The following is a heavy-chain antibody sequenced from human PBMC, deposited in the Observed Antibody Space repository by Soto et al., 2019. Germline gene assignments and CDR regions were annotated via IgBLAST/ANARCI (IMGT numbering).Heavy chain of an antibody. J-gene: IGHJ4*02. CDR2: MNPNSGNT. CDR3: ARVEDYFDSSGYAH. D-gene: IGHD3-22*01. CDR1: GYTFTEND. V-gene: IGHV1-8*01. Sequence: ASVKVSCKASGYTFTENDINWVRQATGQGLEWMGWMNPNSGNTGYAQKFQGRVTMTRDNSITTAYMELRSLRSDDTAVYYCARVEDYFDSSGYAHWGQGTLVTVSS.